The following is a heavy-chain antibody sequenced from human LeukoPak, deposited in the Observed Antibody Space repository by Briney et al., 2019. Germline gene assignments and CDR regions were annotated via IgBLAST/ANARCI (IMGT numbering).Heavy chain of an antibody. CDR3: ARLRGYTYGPPGY. CDR1: GDSISSSSYY. Sequence: PSETLSLTCTVSGDSISSSSYYWGWIRQPPGKGLEWIGSIYYSGDTYYSPSRKSRVTICVDTSKSQFSLKLSSVTAADTAVYYCARLRGYTYGPPGYWGQGTLVTVSS. J-gene: IGHJ4*02. D-gene: IGHD5-18*01. V-gene: IGHV4-39*01. CDR2: IYYSGDT.